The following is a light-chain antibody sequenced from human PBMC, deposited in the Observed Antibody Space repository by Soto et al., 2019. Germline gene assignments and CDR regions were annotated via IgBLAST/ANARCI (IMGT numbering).Light chain of an antibody. J-gene: IGKJ4*01. CDR1: QSVGSS. V-gene: IGKV3-11*01. Sequence: GARATLLCRASQSVGSSLAWYQQKHGQAPRLLINDASNRATGTPAGFSGSGSGTDFTLTISGLEPEDFAVYYCQQRNDWPLTFGGGTKVDIK. CDR3: QQRNDWPLT. CDR2: DAS.